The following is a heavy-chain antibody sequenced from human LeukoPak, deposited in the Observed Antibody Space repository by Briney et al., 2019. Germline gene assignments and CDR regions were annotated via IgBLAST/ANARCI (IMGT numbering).Heavy chain of an antibody. CDR1: GFSISGNCY. Sequence: SETLSLTCTVSGFSISGNCYWGWVRQPPGKGLEWIGSIYDTGSTYYNPSLKSRVTISVDTSMNQFSLKLSSVTAADTAVYYCARAVDYRNYFDYWGQGTLVTVSS. V-gene: IGHV4-38-2*02. CDR2: IYDTGST. CDR3: ARAVDYRNYFDY. J-gene: IGHJ4*02. D-gene: IGHD4-11*01.